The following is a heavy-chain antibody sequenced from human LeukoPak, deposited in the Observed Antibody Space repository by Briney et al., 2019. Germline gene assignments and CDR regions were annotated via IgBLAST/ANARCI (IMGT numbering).Heavy chain of an antibody. Sequence: SVKVSCKASGGTFSSYAISWVRHAPGQGLEWMGGIIPIFGTANYAQKFQGRVTITADKSTSTAYMELSSLRSEDTAVYYCARVQYSRSWGVYYYYYMDVWGKGTTVTVSS. D-gene: IGHD6-6*01. CDR3: ARVQYSRSWGVYYYYYMDV. J-gene: IGHJ6*03. V-gene: IGHV1-69*06. CDR2: IIPIFGTA. CDR1: GGTFSSYA.